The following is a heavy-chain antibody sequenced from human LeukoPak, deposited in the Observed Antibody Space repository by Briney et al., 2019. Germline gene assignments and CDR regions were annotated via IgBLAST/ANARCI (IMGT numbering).Heavy chain of an antibody. V-gene: IGHV1-46*01. Sequence: ASVKVSCKASGYTFTSCYMHWVRQAPGQGLEWMGIINPSGGSTSYAQKFQGRVTMTRDTSTSTVYMELSSLRSEDTAVYYCARDFYYGSGSYYGPFDPWGQGTLVTVSS. J-gene: IGHJ5*02. CDR2: INPSGGST. CDR1: GYTFTSCY. D-gene: IGHD3-10*01. CDR3: ARDFYYGSGSYYGPFDP.